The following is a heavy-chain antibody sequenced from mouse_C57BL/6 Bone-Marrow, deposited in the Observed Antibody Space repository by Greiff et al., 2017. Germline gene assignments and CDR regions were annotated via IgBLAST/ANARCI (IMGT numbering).Heavy chain of an antibody. CDR3: AKRGDFDY. Sequence: QVQLQQSGAELVKPGASVKLSCKASGYTFTSYWMHWVTQRPGRGLEWIGRIEPNSGGTKYNEKFKSKATLTVDKPSSTAYVQRSSQTSEDYAVYYCAKRGDFDYWGQGTTLTVSS. CDR1: GYTFTSYW. V-gene: IGHV1-72*01. J-gene: IGHJ2*01. CDR2: IEPNSGGT.